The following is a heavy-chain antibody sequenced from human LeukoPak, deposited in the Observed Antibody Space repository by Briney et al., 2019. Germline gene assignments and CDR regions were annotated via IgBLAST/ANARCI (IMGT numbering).Heavy chain of an antibody. Sequence: SESLSLTCTVSGGSISSSSYYWDWIRQSPGKGLEWIGNIYSGGSTYYTPSLKSRVTISVDTSKNQFSLKLSSVTAADTAIYFCARHSRSGSGGYENAFDIWGQGTMVTVSS. CDR2: IYSGGST. D-gene: IGHD5-12*01. CDR1: GGSISSSSYY. CDR3: ARHSRSGSGGYENAFDI. V-gene: IGHV4-39*01. J-gene: IGHJ3*02.